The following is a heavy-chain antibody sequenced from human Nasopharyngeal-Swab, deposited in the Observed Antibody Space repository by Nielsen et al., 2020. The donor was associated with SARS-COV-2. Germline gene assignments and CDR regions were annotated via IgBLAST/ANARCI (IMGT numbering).Heavy chain of an antibody. CDR1: GYTFTSYD. J-gene: IGHJ4*02. Sequence: GESLKISCKASGYTFTSYDINWVRQATGQGLEWMGWMNPNSGNTGYAQKFQGRVTMTRNTSISTAYMELSSLRSEDTAVYYCARAEQLSLVWGQGTLVTVSS. D-gene: IGHD6-13*01. CDR2: MNPNSGNT. V-gene: IGHV1-8*01. CDR3: ARAEQLSLV.